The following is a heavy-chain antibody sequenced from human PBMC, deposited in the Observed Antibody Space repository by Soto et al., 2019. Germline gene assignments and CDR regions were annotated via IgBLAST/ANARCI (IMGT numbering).Heavy chain of an antibody. CDR2: ISGSGSST. V-gene: IGHV3-23*01. CDR3: AKDVATVTTFDQPENDY. CDR1: GFTFSSYA. Sequence: PGGSLRLSCAASGFTFSSYAMSWVRQAPGKGLEWVAVISGSGSSTYYADSVKGRFTISRDDSKNTLYLQMNSLRAEDTAVYYCAKDVATVTTFDQPENDYWGQGTLVTVSS. D-gene: IGHD4-17*01. J-gene: IGHJ4*02.